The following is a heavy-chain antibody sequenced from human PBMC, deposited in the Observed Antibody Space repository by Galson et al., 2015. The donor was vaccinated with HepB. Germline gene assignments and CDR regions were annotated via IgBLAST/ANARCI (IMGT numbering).Heavy chain of an antibody. V-gene: IGHV3-48*02. D-gene: IGHD6-13*01. CDR3: ARGDSSSLSPLPNYYYYGMDV. J-gene: IGHJ6*02. CDR1: GFTFSSYS. Sequence: SLRLSCAASGFTFSSYSMNWVRQAPGKGLEWVSYISSSSSTIYYADSVKGRFTISRDNAKNSLYLQMNSLRDEDTAVYYCARGDSSSLSPLPNYYYYGMDVWGQGTTVTVSS. CDR2: ISSSSSTI.